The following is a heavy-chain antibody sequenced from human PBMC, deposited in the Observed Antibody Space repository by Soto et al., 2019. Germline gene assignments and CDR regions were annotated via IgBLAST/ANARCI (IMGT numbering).Heavy chain of an antibody. Sequence: ASVKVSCKASGYSLSYSGIRWGRQAPGQGLEWVGCVRAYNGNTNYAQNFQGRVTMTTDTSTSTAYMELRSLRSDDTAVYFFLRDFYGLRGYDHSPSRSSCYSGYSWG. CDR1: GYSLSYSG. CDR3: LRDFYGLRGYDHSPSRSSCYSGYS. CDR2: VRAYNGNT. V-gene: IGHV1-18*01. J-gene: IGHJ5*01. D-gene: IGHD2-15*01.